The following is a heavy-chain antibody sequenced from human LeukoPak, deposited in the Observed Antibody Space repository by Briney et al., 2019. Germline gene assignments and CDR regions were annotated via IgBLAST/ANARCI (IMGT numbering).Heavy chain of an antibody. Sequence: GESLKISCKGSGYRFNNYWIGWVRQMPGKGLEWMGIIYPGDSDTRYSPSFQGQVTISADKSISTAYLQWSSLKASDTAMYYCARRRDLYSGSYYPFDYWGQGTLVTVSS. CDR1: GYRFNNYW. CDR3: ARRRDLYSGSYYPFDY. CDR2: IYPGDSDT. J-gene: IGHJ4*02. V-gene: IGHV5-51*01. D-gene: IGHD1-26*01.